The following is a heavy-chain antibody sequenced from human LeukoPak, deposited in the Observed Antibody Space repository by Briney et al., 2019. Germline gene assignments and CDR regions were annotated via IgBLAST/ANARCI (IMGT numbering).Heavy chain of an antibody. CDR3: ARDDYGDYNFDY. D-gene: IGHD4-17*01. V-gene: IGHV3-48*03. Sequence: GGSLRLSCAASGFTFSSYEMNWVRQAPGKGLEWVSYISSSGSTIYYADSVKGRFTISRDNAKNSLYLQMNSLRAEDTAVYYCARDDYGDYNFDYWGQGTLVTVSS. CDR1: GFTFSSYE. CDR2: ISSSGSTI. J-gene: IGHJ4*02.